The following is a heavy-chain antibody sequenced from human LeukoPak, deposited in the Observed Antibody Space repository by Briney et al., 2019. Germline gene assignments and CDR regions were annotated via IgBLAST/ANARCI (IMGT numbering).Heavy chain of an antibody. Sequence: GASVTVSCTASGGTFSSYAISWVRQAPGQGLEWMGGIIPIFGTANYAQKFQGRVTITADESTSTAYMELSSLRSEDTAVHYCARAEQQLEFDYWGQGTLVTVSS. CDR1: GGTFSSYA. V-gene: IGHV1-69*13. CDR3: ARAEQQLEFDY. CDR2: IIPIFGTA. D-gene: IGHD6-13*01. J-gene: IGHJ4*02.